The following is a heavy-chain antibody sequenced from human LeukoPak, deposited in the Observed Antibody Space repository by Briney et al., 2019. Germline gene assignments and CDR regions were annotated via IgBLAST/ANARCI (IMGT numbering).Heavy chain of an antibody. V-gene: IGHV3-23*01. CDR2: SGSGDNT. CDR3: AEGARITETTVAPVG. Sequence: GASLRLSCAASGFIFSSYAMTWVRQAPGKGLEWVSVSGSGDNTFYADSVKGRFTISRDNSKNTLYLQINNLRAEDTAVYYCAEGARITETTVAPVGWGRGTTVTVSA. CDR1: GFIFSSYA. D-gene: IGHD1-7*01. J-gene: IGHJ6*01.